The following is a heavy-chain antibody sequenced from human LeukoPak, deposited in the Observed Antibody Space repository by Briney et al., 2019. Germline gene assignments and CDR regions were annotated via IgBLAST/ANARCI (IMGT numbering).Heavy chain of an antibody. CDR3: AKPFFPSSWPREDYYFDY. V-gene: IGHV3-23*01. D-gene: IGHD6-13*01. CDR2: ISGSGGST. Sequence: PGGSLRLSCAASGFTFSSYAMSWVRQAPGKGLEWVSAISGSGGSTYYADSVKGRFTISRDNSKNTLYLQMNSLRAEDTAVYYCAKPFFPSSWPREDYYFDYWGQGTLVTVSS. CDR1: GFTFSSYA. J-gene: IGHJ4*02.